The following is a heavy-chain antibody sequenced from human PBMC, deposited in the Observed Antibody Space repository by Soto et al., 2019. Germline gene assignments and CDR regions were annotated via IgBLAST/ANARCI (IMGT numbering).Heavy chain of an antibody. D-gene: IGHD1-20*01. CDR1: GGSVSSGSYY. CDR2: INYRGST. CDR3: ARGYDWNFAF. Sequence: SETLSLTCTVSGGSVSSGSYYWSWIRQPPGKGLEWIGYINYRGSTNYNPSLKSRVTISVDTSKNQFSLNLSFVIAADTAVYYCARGYDWNFAFWGQGTLVTVSS. J-gene: IGHJ4*02. V-gene: IGHV4-61*01.